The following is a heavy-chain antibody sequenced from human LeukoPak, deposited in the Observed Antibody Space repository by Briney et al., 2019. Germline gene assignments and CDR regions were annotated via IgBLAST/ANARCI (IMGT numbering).Heavy chain of an antibody. CDR2: INPSGGST. J-gene: IGHJ4*02. Sequence: ASVKVSCKASGGTFSSYAISCVRQAPGQGLEWMGIINPSGGSTSYAQKFQGRVTMTRDTSTSTVYMELSSLRSEDTAVHYCAGHYYGSGGFDYWGQGTLVTFSS. CDR1: GGTFSSYA. V-gene: IGHV1-46*01. CDR3: AGHYYGSGGFDY. D-gene: IGHD3-10*01.